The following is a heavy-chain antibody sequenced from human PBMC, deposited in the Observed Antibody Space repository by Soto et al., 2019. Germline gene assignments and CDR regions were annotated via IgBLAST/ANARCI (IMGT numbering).Heavy chain of an antibody. V-gene: IGHV3-48*03. CDR2: ISNSGRAI. CDR1: GFTFSNYE. D-gene: IGHD4-4*01. J-gene: IGHJ6*02. CDR3: ARDPEIYSGKFDYGLDV. Sequence: EVQLVESGGGLVQAEGSLRLSCAVFGFTFSNYEMNWVRQAPGKGLEWVSYISNSGRAIYYAESVKGRFTISRDNAKNSLYLQMNSLRAEDTAVYYCARDPEIYSGKFDYGLDVWGQGTTVTVSS.